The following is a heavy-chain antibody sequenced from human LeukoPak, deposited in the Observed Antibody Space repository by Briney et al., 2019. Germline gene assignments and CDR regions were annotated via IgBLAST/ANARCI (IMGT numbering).Heavy chain of an antibody. V-gene: IGHV1-46*01. CDR3: ARGNPLWFGELYLDY. Sequence: ASVKVSCKAFGYTFTSYYMHWVRQAPGQGLEWMGIINPSGGSTSYAQKFQGRVTVTRDTSTSTVYMELSSLRSEDTAVYYCARGNPLWFGELYLDYWGQGTLVTVSS. D-gene: IGHD3-10*01. CDR2: INPSGGST. J-gene: IGHJ4*02. CDR1: GYTFTSYY.